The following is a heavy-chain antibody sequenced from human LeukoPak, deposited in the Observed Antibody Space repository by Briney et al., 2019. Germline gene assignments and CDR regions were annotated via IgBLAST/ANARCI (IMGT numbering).Heavy chain of an antibody. Sequence: SETLSLTCTVSGGSISSSSYYWGWIRQPPGKGLEWIGTIYYSGSTYYNPSLKSRVTISVDTSKNQFSLKLSSVTAADTAVYYCARHVGTFGELYSDPWGQGTLVTVS. V-gene: IGHV4-39*01. CDR1: GGSISSSSYY. D-gene: IGHD3-10*01. CDR3: ARHVGTFGELYSDP. J-gene: IGHJ5*02. CDR2: IYYSGST.